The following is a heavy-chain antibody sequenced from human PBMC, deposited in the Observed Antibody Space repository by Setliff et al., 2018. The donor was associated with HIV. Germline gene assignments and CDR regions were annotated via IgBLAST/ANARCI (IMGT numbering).Heavy chain of an antibody. CDR1: GGSISSSSHY. J-gene: IGHJ4*02. V-gene: IGHV4-39*07. CDR2: IYYSGST. Sequence: SETLSLTCIVSGGSISSSSHYWGWIRQPPGKGLEWIGNIYYSGSTYYNPSLKSRVTISVDTSKNQFSLKLISVTAADTAVYYCARDGRSYYNFWSGPLFYSWGQGTLVTVSS. CDR3: ARDGRSYYNFWSGPLFYS. D-gene: IGHD3-3*01.